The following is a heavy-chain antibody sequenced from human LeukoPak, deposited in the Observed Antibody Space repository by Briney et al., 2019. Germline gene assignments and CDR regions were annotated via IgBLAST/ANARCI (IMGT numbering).Heavy chain of an antibody. V-gene: IGHV3-48*03. D-gene: IGHD3-10*01. CDR2: ISSSGSTI. Sequence: GGSLRLSCAASGFTFSSYEMNWVRQAPGKGLEWVSYISSSGSTIYYADSVKGRFTISRDNAKNSLYLQMNSLRAEDTAVYYCARDGGYYYGSGSYFHTDFPRPWGQGTLVTVSS. CDR1: GFTFSSYE. CDR3: ARDGGYYYGSGSYFHTDFPRP. J-gene: IGHJ5*02.